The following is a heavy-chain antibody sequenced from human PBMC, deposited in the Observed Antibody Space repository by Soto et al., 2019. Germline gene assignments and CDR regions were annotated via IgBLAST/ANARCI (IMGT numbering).Heavy chain of an antibody. CDR2: VLGRGGST. CDR3: ARKGPPRDAFDI. CDR1: GFTFSSYA. V-gene: IGHV3-23*01. J-gene: IGHJ3*02. Sequence: EVQLLESGGGLVQPGGSLRLSSAASGFTFSSYAMSWVRQTPGKGLEWVSGVLGRGGSTFYADSVKGRFTISRDNSKNTLYVQLNSLRAEDTAIYYCARKGPPRDAFDIWGQGTMVTVSS.